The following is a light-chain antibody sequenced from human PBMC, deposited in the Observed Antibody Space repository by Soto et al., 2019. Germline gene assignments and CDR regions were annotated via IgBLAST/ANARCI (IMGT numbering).Light chain of an antibody. V-gene: IGKV3-11*01. CDR3: QQRSNWRIT. CDR1: QSVSSY. CDR2: DAS. J-gene: IGKJ5*01. Sequence: EIVLTQSPATLSLSPGERATLSCRASQSVSSYLAWYQQKPGQAPRLLIYDASNRATGIPARFSGSGSGTDFTLTISSLEPEDFAVYYCQQRSNWRITFGQGTRLRL.